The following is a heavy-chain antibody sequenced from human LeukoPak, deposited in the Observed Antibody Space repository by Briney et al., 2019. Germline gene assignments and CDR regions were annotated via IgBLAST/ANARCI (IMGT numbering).Heavy chain of an antibody. D-gene: IGHD2-15*01. J-gene: IGHJ5*02. CDR3: AKGGYCSGGSCYTWFDP. CDR1: GVTFSSYA. V-gene: IGHV3-23*01. CDR2: ISGSGGST. Sequence: GGSLRLSCAASGVTFSSYAMSWVRQAPGKGLEWVSAISGSGGSTYYADSVKGRFTISRDNSKNTLYLQMSSLRAEDTAVYYSAKGGYCSGGSCYTWFDPWGQGTLVTVSS.